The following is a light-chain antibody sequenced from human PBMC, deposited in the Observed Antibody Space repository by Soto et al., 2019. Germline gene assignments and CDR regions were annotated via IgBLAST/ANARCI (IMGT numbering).Light chain of an antibody. J-gene: IGKJ4*01. CDR1: QDISNY. V-gene: IGKV1-27*01. Sequence: DIQMTQSPSSLSASVGDRVTITCRTSQDISNYLAWYQQKPGKVPKLLIYAASTLQSGVPSRFSGGGSGTDFSLTISSLQPEDGATYYCQNYNSAPHTFGGGTKVEIQ. CDR2: AAS. CDR3: QNYNSAPHT.